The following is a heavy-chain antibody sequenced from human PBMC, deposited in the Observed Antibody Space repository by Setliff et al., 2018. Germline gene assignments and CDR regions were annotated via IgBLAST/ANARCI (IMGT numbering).Heavy chain of an antibody. Sequence: GGSLRLSCAASGYTSSSYAMTWVRQAPGKGLEWASIISASGDTTYYADSVKGRFTISRDNSKNTLYLQMNSLRAEDTAVYYCAKDTGYYFDYWGQGTLVTVSS. J-gene: IGHJ4*02. CDR2: ISASGDTT. V-gene: IGHV3-23*01. CDR3: AKDTGYYFDY. D-gene: IGHD4-4*01. CDR1: GYTSSSYA.